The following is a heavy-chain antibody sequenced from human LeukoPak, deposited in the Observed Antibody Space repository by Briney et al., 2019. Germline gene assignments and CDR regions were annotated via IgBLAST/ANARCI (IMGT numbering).Heavy chain of an antibody. CDR3: YGGDAEN. Sequence: GGSLRLSCAASGFTFSSYWMHWVRQAPGRGLVWVSRINTDGSSTRYADSVKGRFTISRDSAKSTLYLQMNSLRAEDTAVYYCYGGDAENWGQGTLVTVSS. V-gene: IGHV3-74*01. D-gene: IGHD2-21*01. CDR1: GFTFSSYW. CDR2: INTDGSST. J-gene: IGHJ1*01.